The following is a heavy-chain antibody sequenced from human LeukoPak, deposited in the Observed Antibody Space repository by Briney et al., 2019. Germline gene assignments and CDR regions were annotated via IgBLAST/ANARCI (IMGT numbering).Heavy chain of an antibody. CDR1: GFTFSSHH. V-gene: IGHV3-48*01. Sequence: PGGSLRLSCVASGFTFSSHHMHWVRQAPGKGLEWLSYITSSSSFVNYADSVKGRFTVSRDNAKYSLYIQMNSLRAEDTAVYYCARDFWEVLNADDYLGQGTLVTVSS. CDR3: ARDFWEVLNADDY. D-gene: IGHD1-26*01. CDR2: ITSSSSFV. J-gene: IGHJ4*02.